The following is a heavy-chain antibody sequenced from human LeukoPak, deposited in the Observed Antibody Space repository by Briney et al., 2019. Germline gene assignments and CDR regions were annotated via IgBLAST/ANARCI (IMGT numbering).Heavy chain of an antibody. V-gene: IGHV1-69*04. J-gene: IGHJ4*02. Sequence: SVKVSCKASGGTFSSYAISWVRQAPGQGLEWMGRIIPILGIANYAQKFQGRVTITADKSTSTAYMELSSLRSEDTAVYYCARLRPGNYFDYWGQGTLVTVSP. CDR1: GGTFSSYA. CDR2: IIPILGIA. CDR3: ARLRPGNYFDY.